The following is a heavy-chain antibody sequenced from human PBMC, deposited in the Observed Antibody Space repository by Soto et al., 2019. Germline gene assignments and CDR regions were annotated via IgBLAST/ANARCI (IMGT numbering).Heavy chain of an antibody. CDR2: ISGSGGST. CDR1: GFNFCSYS. D-gene: IGHD3-22*01. Sequence: GALRLSCAASGFNFCSYSMSRGRPAPGKGLEWVSAISGSGGSTYYADSVKGRFTISRDNSKNTLYLQMNSLRAEDTAVYYCAKTFDYYDSSGPFDYWGQGTLVTVSS. CDR3: AKTFDYYDSSGPFDY. V-gene: IGHV3-23*01. J-gene: IGHJ4*02.